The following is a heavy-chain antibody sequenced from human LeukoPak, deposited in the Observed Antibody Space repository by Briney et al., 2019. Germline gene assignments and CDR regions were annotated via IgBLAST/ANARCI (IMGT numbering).Heavy chain of an antibody. V-gene: IGHV3-30-3*01. CDR1: GFTFSGYA. CDR3: ARGDTYYYDSSGYYYY. CDR2: ISYDGSNK. Sequence: AGGSLRLSCAASGFTFSGYAMHWVRQAPGKGLEWVAVISYDGSNKYYADSVKGRFTISRDNSKNTLYLQMNSLRAEDTAVYYCARGDTYYYDSSGYYYYWGQGTLVTVSS. J-gene: IGHJ4*02. D-gene: IGHD3-22*01.